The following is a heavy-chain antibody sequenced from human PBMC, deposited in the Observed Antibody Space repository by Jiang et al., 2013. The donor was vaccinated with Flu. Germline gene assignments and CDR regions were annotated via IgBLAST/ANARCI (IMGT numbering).Heavy chain of an antibody. J-gene: IGHJ5*02. V-gene: IGHV3-30-3*01. CDR1: GFTFSSYA. CDR2: ISYDGSNK. CDR3: ASAPYYGDYDWFDP. D-gene: IGHD4-17*01. Sequence: VQLLESGGGVVQPGRSLRLSCAASGFTFSSYAMHWVRQAPGKGLEWVAVISYDGSNKYYADSVKGRFTISRDNSKNTLYLQMNSLRAEDTAVYYCASAPYYGDYDWFDPWGQGTLVTVSS.